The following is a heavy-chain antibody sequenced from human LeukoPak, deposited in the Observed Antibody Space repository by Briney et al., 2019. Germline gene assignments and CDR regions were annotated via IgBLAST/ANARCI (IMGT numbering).Heavy chain of an antibody. CDR1: GYTLTELS. CDR3: ATPSKHYYDSSVDDAFDI. D-gene: IGHD3-22*01. J-gene: IGHJ3*02. V-gene: IGHV1-24*01. CDR2: FDPEDGET. Sequence: ASVKVSCKVSGYTLTELSMHWVRQAPGKGLEWMGGFDPEDGETIYAQKFQGRVTMTEDTSTDTAYMELSSLRSEGTAVYYCATPSKHYYDSSVDDAFDIWGQGTMVTVSS.